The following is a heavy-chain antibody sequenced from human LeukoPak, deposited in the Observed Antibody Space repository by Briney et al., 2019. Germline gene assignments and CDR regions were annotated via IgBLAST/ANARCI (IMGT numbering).Heavy chain of an antibody. Sequence: GPLSPSLEAPGTPPSNKGRSWARRPPGRGREWAPGIMGRGGSPNYADSVKGRFTISRDNPKNTLYLQMNSLRAEDTAVYFCAKRGVVIRVILVGFHKEAYYFDSWGQGALVTVS. CDR2: IMGRGGSP. J-gene: IGHJ4*02. CDR3: AKRGVVIRVILVGFHKEAYYFDS. V-gene: IGHV3-23*01. CDR1: GTPPSNKG. D-gene: IGHD2-21*01.